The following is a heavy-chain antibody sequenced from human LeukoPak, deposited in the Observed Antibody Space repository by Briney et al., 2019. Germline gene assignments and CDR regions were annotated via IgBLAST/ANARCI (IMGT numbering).Heavy chain of an antibody. CDR3: ARMYSSGYDAFDI. CDR2: IYYSGST. J-gene: IGHJ3*02. D-gene: IGHD6-19*01. CDR1: GCSISSYY. V-gene: IGHV4-59*01. Sequence: SETLSLTCTVSGCSISSYYWSWIRQPPGKGLEWIGYIYYSGSTNYNPSLKSRVTISVDTSKNQFSLKLSSVTAADTAVYYCARMYSSGYDAFDIWGQGTMVTVSS.